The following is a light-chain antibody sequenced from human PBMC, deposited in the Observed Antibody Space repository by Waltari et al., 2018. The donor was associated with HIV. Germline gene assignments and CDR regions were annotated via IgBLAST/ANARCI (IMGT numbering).Light chain of an antibody. CDR3: SSYTSSSTYV. CDR1: SSDVGDYNY. CDR2: DVR. Sequence: QSALTQPASVSGSPGQSITISCPGTSSDVGDYNYVSWYQLHPGKAPKLMIYDVRKRPSGVSNRFSGSKSGNTASLTISGLQAEDEADYYCSSYTSSSTYVFGTGTKVTVL. V-gene: IGLV2-14*01. J-gene: IGLJ1*01.